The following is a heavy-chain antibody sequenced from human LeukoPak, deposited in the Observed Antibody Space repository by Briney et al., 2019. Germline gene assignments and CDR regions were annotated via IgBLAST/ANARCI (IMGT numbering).Heavy chain of an antibody. CDR2: IYYSGST. V-gene: IGHV4-61*01. J-gene: IGHJ4*02. D-gene: IGHD3-22*01. CDR1: GGSVSSGSYY. Sequence: PSETLSLTCSVSGGSVSSGSYYWSWIRQPPGKGLEWIGYIYYSGSTNYNPSLKSRVTMSVDTSKNQFSLKLSSVTAADTAVYYCARDGYYYDSSGYYEKMYYFDSWGQGALVTVSS. CDR3: ARDGYYYDSSGYYEKMYYFDS.